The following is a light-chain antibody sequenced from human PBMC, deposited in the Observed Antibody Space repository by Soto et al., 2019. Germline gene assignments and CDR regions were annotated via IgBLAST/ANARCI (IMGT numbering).Light chain of an antibody. Sequence: EIVLTQSPATLSLSPGERATLSCRASQSVSSYLAWYQQKPGQAPRLLIYDASNMATGIPARFSGSGSGTDFTLTISSLEPEDFAVYCCHQRSLWVTFGQWTKLEIK. CDR3: HQRSLWVT. J-gene: IGKJ2*01. CDR1: QSVSSY. CDR2: DAS. V-gene: IGKV3-11*01.